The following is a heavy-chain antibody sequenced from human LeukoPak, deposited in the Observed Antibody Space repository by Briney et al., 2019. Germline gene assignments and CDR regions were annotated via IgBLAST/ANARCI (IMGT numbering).Heavy chain of an antibody. J-gene: IGHJ3*02. V-gene: IGHV4-39*01. CDR3: ARLRALAGYSSGYDAFDI. D-gene: IGHD6-19*01. Sequence: NRSETLSPTCTVSGGSISSSSYYWGWIRQPPGKGLEWIGSIYYSGSTYYNPSLKSRVTISVDTSKNQFSLKLSSVTAADTAVYYCARLRALAGYSSGYDAFDIWGQGTKVGVSS. CDR2: IYYSGST. CDR1: GGSISSSSYY.